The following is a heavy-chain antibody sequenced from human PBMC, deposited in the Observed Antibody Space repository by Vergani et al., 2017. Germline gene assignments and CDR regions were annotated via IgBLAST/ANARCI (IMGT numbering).Heavy chain of an antibody. CDR1: EYSFGNYW. D-gene: IGHD1-1*01. J-gene: IGHJ4*02. Sequence: EVELVQSGPEMRKPGESLKISCKGSEYSFGNYWIGGVRQMPGKGLEWMGIIYPADSDLRYSPSFQGQVTISADKSISTSFLQGDSLKASGTALYYCARHTTYTDSWGQGTLVTVSS. CDR3: ARHTTYTDS. CDR2: IYPADSDL. V-gene: IGHV5-51*01.